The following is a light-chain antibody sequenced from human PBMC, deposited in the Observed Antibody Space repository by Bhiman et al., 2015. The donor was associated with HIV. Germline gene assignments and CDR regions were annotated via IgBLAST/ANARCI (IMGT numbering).Light chain of an antibody. CDR1: GSNIGAGYD. J-gene: IGLJ2*01. V-gene: IGLV1-40*01. Sequence: QSVLTQPPSVSGAPGQRVTIFCAGGGSNIGAGYDVHWYQQPPGTAPKVVIHGNNNRPSGIPDRFSGSKSGNTASLTISGLQAEDEADYYCSSYTSSNTPLHVLFGGGTKLTVL. CDR3: SSYTSSNTPLHVL. CDR2: GNN.